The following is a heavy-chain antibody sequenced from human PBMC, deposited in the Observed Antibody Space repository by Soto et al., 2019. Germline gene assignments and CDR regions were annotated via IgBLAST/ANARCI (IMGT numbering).Heavy chain of an antibody. V-gene: IGHV3-23*01. CDR1: GFTFNRYA. D-gene: IGHD3-10*01. CDR3: AKAGGSGSYYAERDYYFDY. J-gene: IGHJ4*02. Sequence: EVQLLESGVGLVQPGGSLRLSCAASGFTFNRYAMSWVRQAPGKGLEWVSTINGSGGSTYYADSVQGRFSISRDNSKNTLSLQVNSLRAEYTAIYYCAKAGGSGSYYAERDYYFDYWGQGTLVTVSS. CDR2: INGSGGST.